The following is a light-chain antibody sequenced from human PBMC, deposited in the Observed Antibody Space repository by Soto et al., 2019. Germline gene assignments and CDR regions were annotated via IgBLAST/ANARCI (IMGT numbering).Light chain of an antibody. CDR2: GAS. J-gene: IGKJ3*01. Sequence: DLQMNQSPFSLSASVGDRVPITCRAGQGLCQYLAWYQQKPGKVPELLIYGASTLKSGVPSRFSGSGSGTDFTLTISSLQPEDVATYYCQKYNSAPFTFGPGTKVDIK. CDR1: QGLCQY. V-gene: IGKV1-27*01. CDR3: QKYNSAPFT.